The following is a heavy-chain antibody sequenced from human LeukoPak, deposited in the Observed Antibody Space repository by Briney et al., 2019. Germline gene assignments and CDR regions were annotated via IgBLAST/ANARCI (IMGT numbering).Heavy chain of an antibody. J-gene: IGHJ3*02. Sequence: PGGSLRLSCAASGFTFSNASMSWVRQAPGKGLEWVANIKQDGSEKYYVDSVKGRFTISRDNAKNSLYLQMNSLRAEDTAVYYCARDRYYYDSSGQLGVFDIWGQGTMVTVSS. CDR1: GFTFSNAS. D-gene: IGHD3-22*01. CDR2: IKQDGSEK. CDR3: ARDRYYYDSSGQLGVFDI. V-gene: IGHV3-7*03.